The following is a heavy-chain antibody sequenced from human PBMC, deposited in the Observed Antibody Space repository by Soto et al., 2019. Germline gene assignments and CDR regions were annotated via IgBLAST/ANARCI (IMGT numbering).Heavy chain of an antibody. Sequence: SLWMHWVRQAPGKGLVWVSHINSDGSDSTYADSVKGRFTISRDNAKNTLYLQMNSLRAEDTAVYFCVRDDPGLGMDYWGLGTLVTVSS. D-gene: IGHD1-26*01. V-gene: IGHV3-74*01. CDR1: SLW. CDR2: INSDGSDS. CDR3: VRDDPGLGMDY. J-gene: IGHJ4*02.